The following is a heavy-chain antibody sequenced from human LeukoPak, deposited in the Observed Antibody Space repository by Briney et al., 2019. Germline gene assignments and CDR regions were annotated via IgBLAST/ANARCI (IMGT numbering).Heavy chain of an antibody. CDR2: INHSGST. D-gene: IGHD5-12*01. Sequence: SETLSLACAVYGGSFSGYYWSWIRQPPGKGLEWIGEINHSGSTNYNPSLKSRVTIPVETSKNQFSLKLSSVTAADTAVYYCARGGGGYSGYGSDFDYWGQGTLVTVSS. V-gene: IGHV4-34*01. J-gene: IGHJ4*02. CDR1: GGSFSGYY. CDR3: ARGGGGYSGYGSDFDY.